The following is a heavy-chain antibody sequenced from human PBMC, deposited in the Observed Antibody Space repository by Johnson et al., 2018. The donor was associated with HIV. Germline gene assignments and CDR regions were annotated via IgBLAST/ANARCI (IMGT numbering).Heavy chain of an antibody. D-gene: IGHD6-6*01. Sequence: VQLVESGGGLVQPGGSLRLSCAASGFTFSSYWMSWVRQAPGKGLEWVANIKQDGSEKYYVDSVKGRFTISRDNAKNSVYLQMKSLRAEDTALYFCTRRDSSELGDAFDIWGQGTMVTVSS. CDR3: TRRDSSELGDAFDI. J-gene: IGHJ3*02. CDR2: IKQDGSEK. V-gene: IGHV3-7*03. CDR1: GFTFSSYW.